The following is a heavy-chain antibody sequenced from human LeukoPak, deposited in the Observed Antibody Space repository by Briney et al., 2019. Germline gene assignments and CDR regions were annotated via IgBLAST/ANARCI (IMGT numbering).Heavy chain of an antibody. D-gene: IGHD1-1*01. CDR1: GGSISSYY. CDR2: IYSSGST. Sequence: SETLSLTCTVSGGSISSYYWSWLRQPPGKGLEWIAFIYSSGSTNYNPSLKSRVTISVDTSKNQFSLKLSSVTAADTAVYYCARRARYNWNDGDYWGQGTLVTVSS. CDR3: ARRARYNWNDGDY. J-gene: IGHJ4*02. V-gene: IGHV4-59*12.